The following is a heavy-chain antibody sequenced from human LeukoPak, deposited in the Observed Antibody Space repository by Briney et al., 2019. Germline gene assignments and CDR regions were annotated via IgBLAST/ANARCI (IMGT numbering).Heavy chain of an antibody. Sequence: EASVEVSCKASGYTFTGYYIHWVRQAPGQGLEWMGWINPNSGGTNSAQKFQGRVTLTRDTSISTAYLELSSLRSDDTAVYYCARDLGSGWIIVDYWGQGTLVTVSS. D-gene: IGHD6-19*01. CDR2: INPNSGGT. CDR3: ARDLGSGWIIVDY. J-gene: IGHJ4*02. CDR1: GYTFTGYY. V-gene: IGHV1-2*02.